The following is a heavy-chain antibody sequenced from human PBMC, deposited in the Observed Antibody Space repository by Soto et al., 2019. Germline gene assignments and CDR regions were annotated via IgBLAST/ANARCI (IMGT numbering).Heavy chain of an antibody. CDR3: AKDIDFWSGYFDY. CDR1: GFTFDDYA. CDR2: ISWNSGSI. D-gene: IGHD3-3*01. J-gene: IGHJ4*02. V-gene: IGHV3-9*01. Sequence: PGGSLRLSCAASGFTFDDYAMHWVRQAPGKGLEWVSGISWNSGSIGYADSVKGRFTISRDNAKNPLYLQMNSLRAEDTALYYCAKDIDFWSGYFDYWGQGTLVTVSS.